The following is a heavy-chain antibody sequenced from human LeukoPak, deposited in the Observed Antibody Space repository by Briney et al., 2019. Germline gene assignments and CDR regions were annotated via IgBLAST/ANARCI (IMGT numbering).Heavy chain of an antibody. Sequence: GGSLRLSCAASGFTFSSYAMSWVRQAPGKGLEWVSAISGSGGSTYYADSVKSRFTISRDNSKNTLYLQMNSLRAEDTAVYYCAKSSYYYDSSGYLGYWGQGTLVTVSS. J-gene: IGHJ4*02. V-gene: IGHV3-23*01. CDR1: GFTFSSYA. CDR3: AKSSYYYDSSGYLGY. D-gene: IGHD3-22*01. CDR2: ISGSGGST.